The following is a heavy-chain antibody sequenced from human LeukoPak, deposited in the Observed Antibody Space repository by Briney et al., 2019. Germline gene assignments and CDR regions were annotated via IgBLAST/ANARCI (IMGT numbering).Heavy chain of an antibody. CDR3: ARETTTVGLDY. D-gene: IGHD1-26*01. Sequence: SETLSPTCAVHGGSFSGYYWSWIRQPPGKGLEWIGEINHSGSTNYNPSLKSRVTISVDTSKNQFSLKLSSVTAADTAVYYCARETTTVGLDYWGQGTLVTVSS. CDR2: INHSGST. V-gene: IGHV4-34*01. J-gene: IGHJ4*02. CDR1: GGSFSGYY.